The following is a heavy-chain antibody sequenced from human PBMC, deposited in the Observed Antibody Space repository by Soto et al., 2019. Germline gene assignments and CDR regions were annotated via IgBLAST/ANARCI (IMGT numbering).Heavy chain of an antibody. J-gene: IGHJ4*02. V-gene: IGHV1-18*01. Sequence: QVQLVQSGAEVTKPGASVKVSCKASGYTFTSYGITWVRQAPGQGLEWMGWISTYNGYTSYAQKFQGRGTMTTDTSTTTAYMELRSLRSDDTAVYYCARGGTYYDPSRTYFEFGLGEEDHWGQGTLVTVSS. D-gene: IGHD3-10*01. CDR3: ARGGTYYDPSRTYFEFGLGEEDH. CDR1: GYTFTSYG. CDR2: ISTYNGYT.